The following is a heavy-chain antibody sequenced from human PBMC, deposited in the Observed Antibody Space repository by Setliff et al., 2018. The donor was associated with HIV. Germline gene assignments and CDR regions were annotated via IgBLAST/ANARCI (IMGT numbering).Heavy chain of an antibody. Sequence: PSETLSLTCTVSGGSISSGSYYWSWIRQPAGKGLEWIGRIYTSGSTNYNPSPKSRVTISVDTSKNQFSLKLSSVTAADTAVYYCARDHYYYGMDVWGQGTTVTVSS. CDR3: ARDHYYYGMDV. J-gene: IGHJ6*02. CDR2: IYTSGST. CDR1: GGSISSGSYY. V-gene: IGHV4-61*02.